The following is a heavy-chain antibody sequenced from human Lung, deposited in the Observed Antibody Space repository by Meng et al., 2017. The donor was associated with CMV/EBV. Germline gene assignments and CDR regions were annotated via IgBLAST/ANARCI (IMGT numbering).Heavy chain of an antibody. J-gene: IGHJ4*02. Sequence: SCAASGFKFNDYAMHWVRQVPGKGLEWVSGISWKIGDGYADSVKGRFIISRDNVKNSVYLQMNSVRLEDTALYFCVKDTGARIGVAGTALDHWGQGTVVTVSS. D-gene: IGHD6-19*01. V-gene: IGHV3-9*01. CDR3: VKDTGARIGVAGTALDH. CDR1: GFKFNDYA. CDR2: ISWKIGD.